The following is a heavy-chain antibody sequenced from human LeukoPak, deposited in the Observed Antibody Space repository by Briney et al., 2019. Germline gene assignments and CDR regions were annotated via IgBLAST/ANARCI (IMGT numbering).Heavy chain of an antibody. D-gene: IGHD3-3*01. Sequence: SETLSLTCAVYGGSFSGYYWSWIRQPPGKGLEWIGYISYSGSTYYNPSLKSRVTISVDTSKNQFSLKLNSVTAADTAVYYCARVDHYDFWVFPWGQGTLVTVSS. V-gene: IGHV4-59*12. CDR1: GGSFSGYY. J-gene: IGHJ5*02. CDR3: ARVDHYDFWVFP. CDR2: ISYSGST.